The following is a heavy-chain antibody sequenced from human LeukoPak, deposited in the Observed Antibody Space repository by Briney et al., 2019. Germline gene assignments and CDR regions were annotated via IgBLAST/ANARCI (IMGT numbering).Heavy chain of an antibody. V-gene: IGHV1-2*02. CDR2: INPNSGGT. CDR3: ASVSALATPWAPCLY. Sequence: ASVKVSCKASGYTFTSYGISWVRQAPGQGLEWMGWINPNSGGTNYAQKFQGRVTMTRDTSISTAYMELSRLRSDDTAVYYCASVSALATPWAPCLYWGQGTLVTVSS. CDR1: GYTFTSYG. D-gene: IGHD5-24*01. J-gene: IGHJ4*02.